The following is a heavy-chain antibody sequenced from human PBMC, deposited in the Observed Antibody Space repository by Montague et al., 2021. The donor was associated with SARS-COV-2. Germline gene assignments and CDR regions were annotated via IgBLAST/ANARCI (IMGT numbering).Heavy chain of an antibody. CDR3: ARSPEPMIVLVITSLNWYFDL. V-gene: IGHV4-31*03. J-gene: IGHJ2*01. Sequence: TLSLTCTVSGGSISSGGYYWSWIRQHPGKGLEWIGYIYYSGSTYYNPSPRSRVTISVDTSKNQFSLKLSSVTAADTAVYYCARSPEPMIVLVITSLNWYFDLWGRGTLVTVSS. CDR1: GGSISSGGYY. CDR2: IYYSGST. D-gene: IGHD3-22*01.